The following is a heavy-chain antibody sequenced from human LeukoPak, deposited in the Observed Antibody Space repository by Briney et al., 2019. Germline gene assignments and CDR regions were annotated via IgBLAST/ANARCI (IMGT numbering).Heavy chain of an antibody. D-gene: IGHD1-1*01. CDR1: GYTFTGYY. CDR3: ANVRPSNTAPIEYFQR. J-gene: IGHJ1*01. V-gene: IGHV1-2*02. CDR2: INPNSGGT. Sequence: ASVKVSCKASGYTFTGYYIHWVRQAPGQGLEWMGWINPNSGGTNYAQKFQGRVTMTRDTSISTAYMELSRLRSEDTAVYYCANVRPSNTAPIEYFQRWGQGTLVTVSS.